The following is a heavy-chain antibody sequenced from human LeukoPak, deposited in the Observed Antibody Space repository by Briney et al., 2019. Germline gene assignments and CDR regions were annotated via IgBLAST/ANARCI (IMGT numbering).Heavy chain of an antibody. D-gene: IGHD2-15*01. CDR2: ISYDGSNK. CDR1: GFTFSSYG. V-gene: IGHV3-33*05. J-gene: IGHJ3*02. Sequence: PGGSLRLSCAASGFTFSSYGMHWVRQAPGKGLEWVAVISYDGSNKYYADSVKGRFTISRDNSKNTLYLQMNSLRAEDTAVYYCARDRGYSTFDIWGQGTLVTVSS. CDR3: ARDRGYSTFDI.